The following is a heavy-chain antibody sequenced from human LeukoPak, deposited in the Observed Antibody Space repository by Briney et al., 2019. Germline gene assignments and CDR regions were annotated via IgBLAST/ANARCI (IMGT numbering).Heavy chain of an antibody. V-gene: IGHV4-34*01. CDR3: ARTGRRGYYGPHYYYYYGMDV. Sequence: PSETLSLTCAVYGGSFSGYYWSWIRQPPGKGLEWIGEINHSGSTNYNPSLKSRVTISVDTSKNQFSLKLSSVTAADTAVYYCARTGRRGYYGPHYYYYYGMDVWGQGTTVTVSS. J-gene: IGHJ6*02. CDR2: INHSGST. D-gene: IGHD3-22*01. CDR1: GGSFSGYY.